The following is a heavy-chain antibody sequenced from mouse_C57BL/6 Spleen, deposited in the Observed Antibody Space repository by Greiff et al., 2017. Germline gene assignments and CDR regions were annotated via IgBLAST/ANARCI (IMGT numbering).Heavy chain of an antibody. Sequence: EVKLQESGPGLVKPSQSLSLTCSVTGYSITSGYYWNWIRQFPGNKLEWMGYISYDGSNNYNPSLKNRISITRDTSKNQFFLKLNSVTTEDTATYYCARDLNWSSFAYWGQGTLVTVSA. D-gene: IGHD4-1*01. CDR3: ARDLNWSSFAY. CDR2: ISYDGSN. J-gene: IGHJ3*01. CDR1: GYSITSGYY. V-gene: IGHV3-6*01.